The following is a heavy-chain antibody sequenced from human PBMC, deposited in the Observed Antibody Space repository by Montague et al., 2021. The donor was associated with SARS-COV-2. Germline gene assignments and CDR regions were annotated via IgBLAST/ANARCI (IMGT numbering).Heavy chain of an antibody. J-gene: IGHJ4*02. CDR1: GDSVSSNSAA. V-gene: IGHV6-1*01. D-gene: IGHD6-13*01. Sequence: CAISGDSVSSNSAAWNWIRQSPSRGPEWLGRTYYRSKWYYEYAVSVKSRMTINPDTSKNQFSLQLSSITPEDTAVYYCARDLRFSLSWAFDYWGQGTLVTVSS. CDR2: TYYRSKWYY. CDR3: ARDLRFSLSWAFDY.